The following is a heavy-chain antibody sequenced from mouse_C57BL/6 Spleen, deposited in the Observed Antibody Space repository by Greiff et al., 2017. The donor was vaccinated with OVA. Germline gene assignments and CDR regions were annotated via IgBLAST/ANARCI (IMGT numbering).Heavy chain of an antibody. J-gene: IGHJ2*01. CDR2: IYPGSGNT. D-gene: IGHD4-1*01. V-gene: IGHV1-76*01. Sequence: QVQLKQSGAELVRPGASVKLSCKASGYTFTDYYINWVKQRPGQGLEWIARIYPGSGNTYYNEKFKGKATLTAEKSSSTAYMQLSSLTSEDSAVYFCARRKLGRGYFDDWGQGTTLTVSS. CDR3: ARRKLGRGYFDD. CDR1: GYTFTDYY.